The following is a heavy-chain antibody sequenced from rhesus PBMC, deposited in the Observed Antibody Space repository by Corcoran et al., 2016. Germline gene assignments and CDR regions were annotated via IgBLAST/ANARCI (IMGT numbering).Heavy chain of an antibody. CDR3: ARVGSGGAFDF. J-gene: IGHJ3*01. V-gene: IGHV2-95*01. CDR2: IYWNDSK. CDR1: GFSISTSGTG. Sequence: QVTLKESGPALVKPTQTLTLTCTFSGFSISTSGTGVGWIRQSPGKALEWLASIYWNDSKYYSTSLKSRLTISKDTSKNRVVLTMTNMDPVDTATYYCARVGSGGAFDFWGQGLRVTVSS. D-gene: IGHD6-37*01.